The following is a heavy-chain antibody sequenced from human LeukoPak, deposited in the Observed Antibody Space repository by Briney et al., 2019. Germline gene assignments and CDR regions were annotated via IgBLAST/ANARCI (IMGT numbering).Heavy chain of an antibody. V-gene: IGHV3-66*01. CDR2: LSNTENS. J-gene: IGHJ3*02. Sequence: PGGSLRLSCAASGFSVRGSFMNWVRQAPGKGLEWVSLLSNTENSFYADSVKGRFTLSRDNSKNTLYLQMNSLRAEDTAVYYCARGDGVRRLPDAFDIWGQGTMVTVSS. CDR1: GFSVRGSF. CDR3: ARGDGVRRLPDAFDI. D-gene: IGHD3-10*01.